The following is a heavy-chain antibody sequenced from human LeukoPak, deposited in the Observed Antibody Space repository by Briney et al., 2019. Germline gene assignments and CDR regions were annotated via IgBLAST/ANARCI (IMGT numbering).Heavy chain of an antibody. CDR1: GGSISSSSYY. J-gene: IGHJ6*02. Sequence: SETLSLTCTVSGGSISSSSYYWGWIRQPPGKGLEWIGSIYYSGSTYYNPSLKSRVTISVDTSKNQFSLKLSSVTAADTAVYYCARSGDFWSGYTYSSYYYYYGMDVWGQGTTVTVSS. V-gene: IGHV4-39*07. CDR2: IYYSGST. CDR3: ARSGDFWSGYTYSSYYYYYGMDV. D-gene: IGHD3-3*01.